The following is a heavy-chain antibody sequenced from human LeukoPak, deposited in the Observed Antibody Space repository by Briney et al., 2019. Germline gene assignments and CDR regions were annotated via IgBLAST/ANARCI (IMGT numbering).Heavy chain of an antibody. D-gene: IGHD3-22*01. V-gene: IGHV3-23*01. J-gene: IGHJ4*02. CDR1: GFTFSSYA. CDR2: ISGSGGST. Sequence: GGPLRLSCAASGFTFSSYAMSWVRQAPGKGLEWVSAISGSGGSTYYADSVKGRFTISRDNSKNTLYLQMNSLRAEDTAVYYCAKCSTYYYDSSGYPYYWGQGTLVTVSS. CDR3: AKCSTYYYDSSGYPYY.